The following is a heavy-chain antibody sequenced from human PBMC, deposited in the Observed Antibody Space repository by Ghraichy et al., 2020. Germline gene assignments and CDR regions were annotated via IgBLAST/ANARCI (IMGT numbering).Heavy chain of an antibody. D-gene: IGHD2-15*01. V-gene: IGHV4-34*01. CDR1: GGSFSGYY. J-gene: IGHJ5*02. CDR2: INHSGST. Sequence: SEPLSLTCAVYGGSFSGYYRSWIRQPPGKGLEWIGEINHSGSTNYNPSLKSRVTISVDTSKNQFSLKLSSVTAADTAVYYCARGGSIVVVVAATLSVNNWFDPWGQGTLVTVSS. CDR3: ARGGSIVVVVAATLSVNNWFDP.